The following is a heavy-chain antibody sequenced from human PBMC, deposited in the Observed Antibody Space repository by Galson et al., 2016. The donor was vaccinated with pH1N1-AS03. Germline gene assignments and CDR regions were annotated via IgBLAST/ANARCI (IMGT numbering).Heavy chain of an antibody. Sequence: ETLSLTCSVSGDSLDTFSWTWIRQPPGKGLEWIGFTFYGGSTHYNPSLKSRVTISVDTSKNLFSLQLKSVTAADTAVYYCASRSSVLYSYGSDVWGQGTTVIVSS. CDR3: ASRSSVLYSYGSDV. J-gene: IGHJ6*02. D-gene: IGHD3-10*01. CDR2: TFYGGST. V-gene: IGHV4-59*12. CDR1: GDSLDTFS.